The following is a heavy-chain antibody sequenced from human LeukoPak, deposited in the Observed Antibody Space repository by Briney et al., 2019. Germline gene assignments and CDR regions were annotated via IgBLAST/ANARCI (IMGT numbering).Heavy chain of an antibody. V-gene: IGHV3-7*01. D-gene: IGHD2-15*01. CDR1: GFTSSSYW. J-gene: IGHJ6*03. CDR2: IKQDGSEK. CDR3: ASLGYCSGGSCYFYYYYYMDV. Sequence: GGSLRLSCAASGFTSSSYWMSWVRQAPGKGLEWVANIKQDGSEKYYVDSVKGRLTISRDNAKNSLYLQMNSLRAEDTAVYYCASLGYCSGGSCYFYYYYYMDVWGKGTTVTVSS.